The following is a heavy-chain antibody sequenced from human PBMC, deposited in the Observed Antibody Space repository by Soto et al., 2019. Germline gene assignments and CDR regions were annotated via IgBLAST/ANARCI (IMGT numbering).Heavy chain of an antibody. Sequence: QVQLVESGGGVVQPWRSLRLSCAASGFTFSSYGMHWVRQAPGKGLEWVAVISYDGSNKYYADSVKGRFTISRDNSKNALYLQMNSLRAEDTAVYYCAKAWYPNGEGGGYWGQGTLVTVSS. CDR2: ISYDGSNK. J-gene: IGHJ4*02. D-gene: IGHD3-10*01. CDR1: GFTFSSYG. V-gene: IGHV3-30*18. CDR3: AKAWYPNGEGGGY.